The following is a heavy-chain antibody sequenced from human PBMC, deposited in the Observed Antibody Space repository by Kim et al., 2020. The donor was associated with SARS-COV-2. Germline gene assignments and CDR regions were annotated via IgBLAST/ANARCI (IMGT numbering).Heavy chain of an antibody. V-gene: IGHV1-69*13. CDR1: GDTFSSYS. J-gene: IGHJ2*01. Sequence: SVKVSCKASGDTFSSYSISWVRQAPGQGLEWMGVIIPIFGTANYAQKFQGRVTITADESTSTAYMELSSLRSEDTAVYYCARSTSVAQQLVFGATGGILSGRRPWGGGTLVTVSS. CDR2: IIPIFGTA. CDR3: ARSTSVAQQLVFGATGGILSGRRP. D-gene: IGHD6-13*01.